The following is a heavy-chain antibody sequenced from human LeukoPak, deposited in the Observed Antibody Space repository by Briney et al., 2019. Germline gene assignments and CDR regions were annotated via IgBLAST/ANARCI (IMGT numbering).Heavy chain of an antibody. CDR1: GDSVSSNSAA. J-gene: IGHJ4*02. Sequence: SQTLSLTCAISGDSVSSNSAAWSWIRQSPSRGLEWLGRTYYRSKWYNDYAVSVKSRITINPDTSKSQFSLQLNSVTPEDTAVYYCARVRGSSWYYFDYWGQGTLVTVSS. CDR3: ARVRGSSWYYFDY. V-gene: IGHV6-1*01. CDR2: TYYRSKWYN. D-gene: IGHD6-13*01.